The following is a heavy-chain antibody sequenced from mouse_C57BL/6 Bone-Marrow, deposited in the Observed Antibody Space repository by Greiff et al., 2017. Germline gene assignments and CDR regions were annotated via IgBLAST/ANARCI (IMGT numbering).Heavy chain of an antibody. Sequence: EVMLVESGGDLVKPGGSLKLSCAASGFTFSSYGMSWVRQTPDKRLEWVATISSGGSYPYYPDSVKGRFTISRDNAKNTLYLQMSSLKSEDTAMYYCAGYSRRDWYFDVWGTGTTVTVSS. CDR3: AGYSRRDWYFDV. CDR2: ISSGGSYP. J-gene: IGHJ1*03. D-gene: IGHD1-2*01. CDR1: GFTFSSYG. V-gene: IGHV5-6*01.